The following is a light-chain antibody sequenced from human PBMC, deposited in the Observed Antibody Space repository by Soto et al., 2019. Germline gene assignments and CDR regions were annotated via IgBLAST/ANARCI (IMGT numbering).Light chain of an antibody. CDR3: YSYAGENLYV. J-gene: IGLJ1*01. Sequence: QSALTQPASVSASPGQSITIPCTGTSSDVGSYNLVSWFQQHPGKVPKLLIYEGTKRPSGLSDRFSGSKSGNTASLTISGLQAYDEADYYGYSYAGENLYVFGTGTKLTVL. V-gene: IGLV2-23*01. CDR1: SSDVGSYNL. CDR2: EGT.